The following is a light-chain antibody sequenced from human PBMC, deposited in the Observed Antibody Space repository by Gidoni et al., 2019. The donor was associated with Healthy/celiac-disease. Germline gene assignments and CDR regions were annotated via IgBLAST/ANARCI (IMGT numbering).Light chain of an antibody. Sequence: QSALTQPASVSGSPGQSITISCTGTSSDVGSYNLVSWYQQNPGKAPKLRIYEGRKRPSGVSNRFSGSKSGNTASLTISVLQAEDEADYCCCSYAGSSTYVFGTGPKVTVL. V-gene: IGLV2-23*01. CDR3: CSYAGSSTYV. CDR2: EGR. J-gene: IGLJ1*01. CDR1: SSDVGSYNL.